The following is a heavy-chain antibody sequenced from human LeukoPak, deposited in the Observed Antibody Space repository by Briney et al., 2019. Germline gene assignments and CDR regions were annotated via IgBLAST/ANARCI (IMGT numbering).Heavy chain of an antibody. CDR1: GFTFSSYS. CDR2: ISSSSSTI. CDR3: ARDSKISSGWYLDAFDI. J-gene: IGHJ3*02. V-gene: IGHV3-48*01. Sequence: PGGSLRLSCAASGFTFSSYSMNWVRQAPGKGLEWVSYISSSSSTIYYADSVKGRFTVSRDNAKNSLYLQMNSLRAEDTAVYYCARDSKISSGWYLDAFDIWGQGTMVTVSS. D-gene: IGHD6-19*01.